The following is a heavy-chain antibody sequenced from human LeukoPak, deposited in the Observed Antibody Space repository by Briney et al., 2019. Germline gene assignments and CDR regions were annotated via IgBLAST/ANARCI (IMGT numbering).Heavy chain of an antibody. J-gene: IGHJ4*02. V-gene: IGHV4-31*03. CDR3: ERQTTSHADY. D-gene: IGHD1-7*01. Sequence: PSQTLSLTCTVSGGSISSGVYYWSWIRQHPGKGLEWIGYIYYSGSTYYNPSLKSRVTISVDTSKNQFSLKLSSVTAADTAVYYCERQTTSHADYWGQGTLVTVSS. CDR2: IYYSGST. CDR1: GGSISSGVYY.